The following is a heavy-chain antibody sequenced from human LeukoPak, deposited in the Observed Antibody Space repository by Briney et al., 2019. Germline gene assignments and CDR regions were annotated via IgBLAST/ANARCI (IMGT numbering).Heavy chain of an antibody. CDR1: GFTFSSYA. CDR2: ISYDGSNK. J-gene: IGHJ3*02. V-gene: IGHV3-30*04. D-gene: IGHD3-10*01. Sequence: GGSLRLSCAASGFTFSSYAMHWVRQAPGKGLEWVAVISYDGSNKYYADSVKGRFTISRDNSKNTLYLQMNSLRAEDTAVYYCAVLWFGETAFDIWGQGKMVSVSS. CDR3: AVLWFGETAFDI.